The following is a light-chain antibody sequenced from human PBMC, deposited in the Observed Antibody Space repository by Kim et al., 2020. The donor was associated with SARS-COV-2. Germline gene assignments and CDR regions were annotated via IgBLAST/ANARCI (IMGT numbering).Light chain of an antibody. CDR1: SSDVGNYNL. CDR2: EVS. J-gene: IGLJ1*01. V-gene: IGLV2-23*02. CDR3: CSFANSSPYF. Sequence: GKSITISCTGTSSDVGNYNLVAWYQQHPGKAPKLMIYEVSKRPSGVSHRFSGSKSGNTASLTISGLQAEDEADYYCCSFANSSPYFVGTWTKVTVL.